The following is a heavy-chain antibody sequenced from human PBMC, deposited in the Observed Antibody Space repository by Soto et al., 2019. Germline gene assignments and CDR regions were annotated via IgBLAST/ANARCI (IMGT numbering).Heavy chain of an antibody. J-gene: IGHJ4*02. CDR2: IYNSGTT. CDR1: GGSINRGGYF. V-gene: IGHV4-30-4*01. CDR3: ARGPSADKVDY. Sequence: QVQLQESGPGLVKPSQTLSLTCTVSGGSINRGGYFWSWIRQTPGKGLEWIGHIYNSGTTYTNPFRNSRATISGDTSPNQFSLNLRSVTAADTAIYSCARGPSADKVDYWGQGTLVTVSS. D-gene: IGHD3-3*01.